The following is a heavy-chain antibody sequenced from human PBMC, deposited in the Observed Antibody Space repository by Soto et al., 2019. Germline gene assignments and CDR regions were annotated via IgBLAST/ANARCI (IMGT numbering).Heavy chain of an antibody. Sequence: SQTLSLTCDISGDSVSSNSAGWNWIRQTPSRGLEWLGRTYYRSKWYNNYAVSVKSRVSVNPDTAKNQFSLQLNSVTPEDTAVYYCARGSWDDVSGHYYMDVWGKGTTGTVS. V-gene: IGHV6-1*01. D-gene: IGHD1-1*01. CDR1: GDSVSSNSAG. J-gene: IGHJ6*03. CDR3: ARGSWDDVSGHYYMDV. CDR2: TYYRSKWYN.